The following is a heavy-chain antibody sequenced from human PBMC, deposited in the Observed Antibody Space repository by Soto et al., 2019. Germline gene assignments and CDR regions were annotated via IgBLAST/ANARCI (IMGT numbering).Heavy chain of an antibody. CDR1: GDSISRYY. J-gene: IGHJ4*02. CDR3: ARRGTYGDFDY. V-gene: IGHV4-59*08. CDR2: IFYTGST. Sequence: SETLSLPCTGSGDSISRYYWSWIRQPPGKGLEWIGYIFYTGSTNYNSSLESRVTISIDTSKNKFSLKLTSVTAADTAVYFCARRGTYGDFDYWGQGILVSVSS. D-gene: IGHD3-16*01.